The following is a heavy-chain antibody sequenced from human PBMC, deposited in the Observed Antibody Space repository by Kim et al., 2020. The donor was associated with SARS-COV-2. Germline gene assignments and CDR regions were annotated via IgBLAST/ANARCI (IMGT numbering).Heavy chain of an antibody. J-gene: IGHJ6*02. CDR1: GGSISSYY. CDR3: ARVLVRGPRGYYYYGMDV. V-gene: IGHV4-59*01. Sequence: SETLSLTCTVSGGSISSYYWSWIRQPPGKGLEWIGYIYYSGSTNYNPSLKSRVTISVDTSKNQFSLKLSSVTAADTAVYYCARVLVRGPRGYYYYGMDVWGQGTTVTVSS. D-gene: IGHD3-10*01. CDR2: IYYSGST.